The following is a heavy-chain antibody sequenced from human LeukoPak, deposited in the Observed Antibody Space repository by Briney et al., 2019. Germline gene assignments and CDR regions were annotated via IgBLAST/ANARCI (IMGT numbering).Heavy chain of an antibody. CDR1: GFTFSTYA. J-gene: IGHJ5*02. Sequence: PGGSLRLSCAGSGFTFSTYAMSWVRQAPGKGLEWVSAISGSGGSTYYADSVKGRFTISRDNSKNTLYLQMNSLRAEDTAVYYCAKDGGFIVVVPAASFDPWGQGTLVTVSS. CDR2: ISGSGGST. CDR3: AKDGGFIVVVPAASFDP. D-gene: IGHD2-2*01. V-gene: IGHV3-23*01.